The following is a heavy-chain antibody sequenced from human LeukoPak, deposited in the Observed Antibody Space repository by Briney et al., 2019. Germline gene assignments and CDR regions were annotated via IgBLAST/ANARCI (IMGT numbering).Heavy chain of an antibody. D-gene: IGHD2-15*01. CDR2: INHSGRT. CDR1: GGSFSGYY. J-gene: IGHJ4*02. V-gene: IGHV4-34*01. Sequence: PSETLSLTCAVYGGSFSGYYWSWIRQPPGKGLEWIGAINHSGRTNYNPSLKSRVTISVDTSKNQFSLKLSSVTAADTAVYYCARGVYCSGGSCYIPFDYWGQGTLVTLSS. CDR3: ARGVYCSGGSCYIPFDY.